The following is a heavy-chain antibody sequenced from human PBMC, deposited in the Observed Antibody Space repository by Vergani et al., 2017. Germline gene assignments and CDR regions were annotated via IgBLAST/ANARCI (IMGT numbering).Heavy chain of an antibody. CDR2: INTNTGNP. D-gene: IGHD3-10*01. CDR1: GYTFTSYA. J-gene: IGHJ6*02. Sequence: QVQLVQSGSELKKPGASVKVSCKASGYTFTSYAMNWVRQAPGQGLEWMGWINTNTGNPTYAQGFTGRFVFSLDTSVSTAYLQISSLKAEDTAVYYCARERGYYYGSGTEGPLSYNYYGMDVWGQGTTVTVSS. V-gene: IGHV7-4-1*02. CDR3: ARERGYYYGSGTEGPLSYNYYGMDV.